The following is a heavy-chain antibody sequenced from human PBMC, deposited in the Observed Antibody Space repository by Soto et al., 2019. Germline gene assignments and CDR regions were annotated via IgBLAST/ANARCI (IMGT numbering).Heavy chain of an antibody. CDR2: ISGSGGST. V-gene: IGHV3-23*01. CDR3: AKGDIVVVPAAIGILDY. D-gene: IGHD2-2*01. J-gene: IGHJ4*02. Sequence: EVQLLESGGGLVQPGGSLRLSCAASGFTFSSYAMSWVRQAPGKGLEWVSAISGSGGSTYYADSVKGRFTISRDNSKNTMDLQMNSLRAEDTAVYYCAKGDIVVVPAAIGILDYWGQGTLVTVSS. CDR1: GFTFSSYA.